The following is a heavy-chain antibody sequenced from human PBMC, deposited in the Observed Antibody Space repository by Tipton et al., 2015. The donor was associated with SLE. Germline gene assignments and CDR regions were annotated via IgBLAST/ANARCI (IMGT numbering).Heavy chain of an antibody. CDR3: ARSGSYPDCYDYMDV. J-gene: IGHJ6*03. CDR1: GGSISSYY. Sequence: TLSLTCTVSGGSISSYYWSWIRQPPGKGLEWIGYIYYSGSTNYNPSLKSRVTISVDTSKNQFSLKLSSVTAADTAVYYCARSGSYPDCYDYMDVWGKGTTVTGAS. D-gene: IGHD1-26*01. V-gene: IGHV4-59*01. CDR2: IYYSGST.